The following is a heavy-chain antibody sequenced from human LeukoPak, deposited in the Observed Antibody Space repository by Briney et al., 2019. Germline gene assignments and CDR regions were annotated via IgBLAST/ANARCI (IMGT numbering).Heavy chain of an antibody. V-gene: IGHV3-30*02. D-gene: IGHD6-19*01. CDR2: IRYDGSNK. Sequence: PGGSLRLSCAASGFTFSSYGMHWVRQAPGKGLEWVAFIRYDGSNKYYADSVKGRFTISRDNSKNTLYLQMNSLRAEDTAVYYCARDAGYSSGWFGPLDYWGQGTLVTVSS. CDR1: GFTFSSYG. CDR3: ARDAGYSSGWFGPLDY. J-gene: IGHJ4*02.